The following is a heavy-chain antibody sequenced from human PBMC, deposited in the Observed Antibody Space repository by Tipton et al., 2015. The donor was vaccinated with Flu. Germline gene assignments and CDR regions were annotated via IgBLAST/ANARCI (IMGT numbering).Heavy chain of an antibody. CDR1: GGSFSGYY. Sequence: TLSLTCAVYGGSFSGYYWSWIRQPPGKGLEWIGEINHSGSTNYNPSLKSRVTISVDTSKNQFSLKLSSVTAADTAVYYCASQKAYYFDYWGQGTLVTVSS. V-gene: IGHV4-34*01. CDR3: ASQKAYYFDY. CDR2: INHSGST. J-gene: IGHJ4*02.